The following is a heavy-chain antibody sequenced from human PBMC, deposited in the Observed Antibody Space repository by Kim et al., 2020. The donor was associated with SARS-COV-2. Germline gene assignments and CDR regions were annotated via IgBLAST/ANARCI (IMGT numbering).Heavy chain of an antibody. Sequence: GGSLRLSCAASGFTFSSYGMHWVRQAPGKGLEWVAVISYDGSNKYYADSVKGRFTISRDNSKNTLYLQMNSLRAEDTAVYYCAKGGLGSYHTYFDYWGQG. J-gene: IGHJ4*02. D-gene: IGHD1-26*01. V-gene: IGHV3-30*18. CDR1: GFTFSSYG. CDR3: AKGGLGSYHTYFDY. CDR2: ISYDGSNK.